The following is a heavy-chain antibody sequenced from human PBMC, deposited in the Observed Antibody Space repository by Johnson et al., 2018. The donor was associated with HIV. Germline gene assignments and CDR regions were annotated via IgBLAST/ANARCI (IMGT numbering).Heavy chain of an antibody. CDR2: IYSGGST. J-gene: IGHJ3*01. Sequence: VQLVESGGGVVQPGGSLRLSCAASGFTVSSNYMSWVRQAPGKGLEWVSAIYSGGSTSYADAVKGRLTITRDNSKNTLYLKMNYLRAEDTSVYYCAKDVLRSFDWLPDSFDVWGQGTVVTVSS. D-gene: IGHD3-9*01. CDR3: AKDVLRSFDWLPDSFDV. V-gene: IGHV3-53*01. CDR1: GFTVSSNY.